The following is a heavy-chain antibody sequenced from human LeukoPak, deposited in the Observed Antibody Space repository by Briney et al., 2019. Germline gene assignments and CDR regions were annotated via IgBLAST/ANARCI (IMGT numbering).Heavy chain of an antibody. CDR3: ATTLIREGSFT. V-gene: IGHV3-7*01. CDR2: IKQDGSEK. D-gene: IGHD3-10*01. Sequence: PGGSLRLSCAASRFTFSSYWMSWVRQGSGKGLEWVANIKQDGSEKYYVDSVKGRFTISRDNTKNSLYLQMNGLRAEDTAVYYCATTLIREGSFTWGQGTLVTVSS. J-gene: IGHJ5*02. CDR1: RFTFSSYW.